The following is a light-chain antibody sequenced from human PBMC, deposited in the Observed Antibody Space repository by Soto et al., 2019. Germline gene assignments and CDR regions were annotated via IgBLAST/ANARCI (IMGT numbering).Light chain of an antibody. J-gene: IGKJ1*01. V-gene: IGKV3-20*01. CDR3: QQYGSSPWT. CDR2: GAS. Sequence: EIVLTQSPGTLCLSPGERATLSCRASQSVSSSHLTWYQQKPGQAPRLLIYGASSRATGIPDRFSGSGSGTDFTITISRLEPEDFAVYYCQQYGSSPWTFGQGTKVEIK. CDR1: QSVSSSH.